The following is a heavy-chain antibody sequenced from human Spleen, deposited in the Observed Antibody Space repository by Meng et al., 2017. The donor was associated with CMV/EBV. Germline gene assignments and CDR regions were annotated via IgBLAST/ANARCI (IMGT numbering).Heavy chain of an antibody. CDR1: GYTFTGYY. CDR2: INPNSGGT. D-gene: IGHD1-26*01. Sequence: ASVTVSCKPSGYTFTGYYMHWVRQAPGQGLEWMGWINPNSGGTNYAQKFQGRVTMTRDTSISTAYMELSRLRSDDTAVYYCAREWGPVGATLYYFDYWGQGTLVTVSS. CDR3: AREWGPVGATLYYFDY. V-gene: IGHV1-2*02. J-gene: IGHJ4*02.